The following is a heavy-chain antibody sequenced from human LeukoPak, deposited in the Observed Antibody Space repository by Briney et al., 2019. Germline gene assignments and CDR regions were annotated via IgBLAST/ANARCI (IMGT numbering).Heavy chain of an antibody. CDR1: GGSISSGSYY. Sequence: SQTLSLTCTVSGGSISSGSYYWSWIRQPAGKGLEWIGRIYTSGSTNYNPSLKSRVTISVDTSKNQFSLKLSSVTAADTAVYYCARAKVVDTGPIDYWGQGTLVTVSS. CDR3: ARAKVVDTGPIDY. D-gene: IGHD5-18*01. V-gene: IGHV4-61*02. J-gene: IGHJ4*02. CDR2: IYTSGST.